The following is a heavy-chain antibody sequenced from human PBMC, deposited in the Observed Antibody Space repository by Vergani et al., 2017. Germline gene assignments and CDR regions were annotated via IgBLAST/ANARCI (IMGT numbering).Heavy chain of an antibody. CDR1: GGSISSGSYY. J-gene: IGHJ5*02. V-gene: IGHV4-61*02. CDR3: AGAYVAGISPGYDWFDP. D-gene: IGHD6-19*01. CDR2: TYTSGST. Sequence: QVQLQESGPGLVKPSQTLSLTCPVSGGSISSGSYYWSWIRQPAGKGLEWIGRTYTSGSTNYNPALKSRVTTSVDTSKNQFSLKLSSVTAADTAVYYCAGAYVAGISPGYDWFDPWGQGTLVTVSS.